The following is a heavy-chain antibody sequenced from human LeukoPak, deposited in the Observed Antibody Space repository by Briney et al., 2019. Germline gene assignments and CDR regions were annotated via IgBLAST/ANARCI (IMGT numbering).Heavy chain of an antibody. V-gene: IGHV4-34*01. CDR1: GVSFSGYY. CDR2: INHSGST. CDR3: ARGSQSLGYCGGGSCRAKIFDY. D-gene: IGHD2-15*01. Sequence: TETLPLTCAVYGVSFSGYYWRWLRQPPGKGLEWVGEINHSGSTNYNPSLKRRVTISVDPSKNQFSLTLSSVSAADTAVYYCARGSQSLGYCGGGSCRAKIFDYWGQGTLVTVSS. J-gene: IGHJ4*02.